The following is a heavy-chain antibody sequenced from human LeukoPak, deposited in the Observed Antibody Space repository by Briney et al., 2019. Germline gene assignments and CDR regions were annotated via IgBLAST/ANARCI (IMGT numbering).Heavy chain of an antibody. D-gene: IGHD3-16*01. CDR1: GFTFSSYG. V-gene: IGHV3-30*18. Sequence: PGRSLGLSCAASGFTFSSYGVHWVRQAPGKGLEWVAVISYDGSNKYYADSVKGRFTISRDNSKNTLYLQMNSLRAEDTAVYYCAKDLGGVIDYWGQGTLVTVSS. CDR3: AKDLGGVIDY. J-gene: IGHJ4*02. CDR2: ISYDGSNK.